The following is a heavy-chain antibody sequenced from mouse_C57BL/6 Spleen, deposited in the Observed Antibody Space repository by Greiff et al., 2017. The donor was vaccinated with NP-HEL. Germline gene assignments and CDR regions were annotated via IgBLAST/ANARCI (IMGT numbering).Heavy chain of an antibody. J-gene: IGHJ2*01. CDR2: IDPETGGT. CDR3: TRSRDGY. Sequence: VQRVESGAEPVRPGASVTLSCKASGYTFTDYEMHWVKQTPVHGLEWIGAIDPETGGTAYNQKFKGKAILTADKSSSTAYMELRSLTSEDSAVYYCTRSRDGYWGQGTTLTVSS. CDR1: GYTFTDYE. V-gene: IGHV1-15*01. D-gene: IGHD3-3*01.